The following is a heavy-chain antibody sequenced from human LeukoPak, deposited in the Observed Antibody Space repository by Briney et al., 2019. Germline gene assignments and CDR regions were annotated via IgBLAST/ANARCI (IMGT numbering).Heavy chain of an antibody. CDR3: ARSTSGYFTLYDY. J-gene: IGHJ4*02. D-gene: IGHD3-3*01. CDR2: INPNSGGT. CDR1: GYTFTGYY. Sequence: ASVKVSCKASGYTFTGYYMHWVRQAPGQGLEWMGRINPNSGGTDYTQEFQGRVTMTRDTSISTAYMDLSRLRSDDMAVYYCARSTSGYFTLYDYWGQGTLVTVSS. V-gene: IGHV1-2*06.